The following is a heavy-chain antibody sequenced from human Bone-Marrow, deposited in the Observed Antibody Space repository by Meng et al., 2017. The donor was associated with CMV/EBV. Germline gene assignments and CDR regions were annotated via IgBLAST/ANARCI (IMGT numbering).Heavy chain of an antibody. V-gene: IGHV4-39*01. J-gene: IGHJ5*02. CDR1: GDSIMKNNYY. CDR3: ARLPGGHNSTPDS. Sequence: SETLSLTCSVSGDSIMKNNYYWGWIRQSPGKGLEWIGSAFFSGSAYYNPPLKSRVSIPVDPSKNQFSLQLSSVTAADTAVYYCARLPGGHNSTPDSWGPGTLVTVSS. CDR2: AFFSGSA. D-gene: IGHD5-24*01.